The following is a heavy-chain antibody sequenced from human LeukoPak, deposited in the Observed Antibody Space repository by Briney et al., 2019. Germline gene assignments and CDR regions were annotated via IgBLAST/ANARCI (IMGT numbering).Heavy chain of an antibody. V-gene: IGHV3-11*01. CDR1: GFTFSDYY. D-gene: IGHD2-2*02. J-gene: IGHJ4*02. CDR2: VSSSGSTI. CDR3: ARTCSSSSCYMVH. Sequence: PGGSLRLSCAASGFTFSDYYMSWIRQAPGKGLEWVSYVSSSGSTICYADSVKGRFTISRDNAKNSLYLQMNSLRAEDTALYYCARTCSSSSCYMVHWGQGTLVTVSS.